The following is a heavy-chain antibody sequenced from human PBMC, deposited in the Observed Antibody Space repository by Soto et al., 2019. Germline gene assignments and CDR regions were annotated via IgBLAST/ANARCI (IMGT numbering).Heavy chain of an antibody. CDR2: IKSKSDGETA. D-gene: IGHD5-18*01. J-gene: IGHJ4*02. V-gene: IGHV3-15*01. CDR1: GLTFSNVW. Sequence: GGSLRLSCVASGLTFSNVWMTWVRQAAGKGVEWDGRIKSKSDGETADVAAPVKARFTMSRDDSQNTVSLEMNSLKREDTAMNYCARRAMINRDSSTSFDDWGRGTQVTVSS. CDR3: ARRAMINRDSSTSFDD.